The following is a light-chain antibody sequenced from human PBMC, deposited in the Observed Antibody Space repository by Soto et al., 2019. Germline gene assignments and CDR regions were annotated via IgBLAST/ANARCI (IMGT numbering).Light chain of an antibody. J-gene: IGKJ1*01. CDR2: KAS. V-gene: IGKV1-5*03. CDR1: QGISSK. Sequence: DIQMTQSLPTLPASVGDRVSITCRASQGISSKLAWFQQKPGKAPKLVIYKASSLESGVPSRFSGSESGTEFTLTISSLQPDDFGSYYCQQYNTYSWTFGQGTKVEIK. CDR3: QQYNTYSWT.